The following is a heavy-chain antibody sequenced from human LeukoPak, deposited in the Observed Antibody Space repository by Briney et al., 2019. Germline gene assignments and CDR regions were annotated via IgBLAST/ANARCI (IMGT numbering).Heavy chain of an antibody. CDR2: IYHSGST. CDR3: ARYHGRWFDY. D-gene: IGHD2-8*01. V-gene: IGHV4-38-2*02. Sequence: SETLSLTCTVSGYSISSGYYWGWIRPPPGKGLEWIGSIYHSGSTYYNPSLKSRVTISVDTSKNQFSLKLSSVTAADTAVYYCARYHGRWFDYWGQGTLVTVSS. J-gene: IGHJ4*02. CDR1: GYSISSGYY.